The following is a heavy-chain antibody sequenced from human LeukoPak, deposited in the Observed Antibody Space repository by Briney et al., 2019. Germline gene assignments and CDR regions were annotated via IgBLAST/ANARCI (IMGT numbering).Heavy chain of an antibody. V-gene: IGHV3-23*01. CDR2: ISGSGGST. CDR1: GFTFSSYA. J-gene: IGHJ4*02. Sequence: PGGSLRLSCAASGFTFSSYAMSWVRQAPGKGLEWVSAISGSGGSTYYADSVKGRFTISRDNSKNALYLRMNSLRAEDTAVYYCAKELNPREYYDFWSGYLAPIDYWGQGTLVTVSS. CDR3: AKELNPREYYDFWSGYLAPIDY. D-gene: IGHD3-3*01.